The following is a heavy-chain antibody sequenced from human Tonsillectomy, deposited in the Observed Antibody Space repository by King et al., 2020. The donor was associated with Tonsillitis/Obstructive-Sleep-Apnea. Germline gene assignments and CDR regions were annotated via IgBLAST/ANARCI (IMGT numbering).Heavy chain of an antibody. V-gene: IGHV1-2*04. CDR3: AREYCSSTSCYAHAFDI. D-gene: IGHD2-2*01. Sequence: QLVQSGAEVKKPGASVRVSCKASGYTFTAYYLPLVRQAPGQGLEWMGVINPNSGDNNYAQKFQGWVTMTRDKSINTAYMELSRLRSDDTAVYYCAREYCSSTSCYAHAFDIWGQGTMVTVSS. CDR1: GYTFTAYY. J-gene: IGHJ3*02. CDR2: INPNSGDN.